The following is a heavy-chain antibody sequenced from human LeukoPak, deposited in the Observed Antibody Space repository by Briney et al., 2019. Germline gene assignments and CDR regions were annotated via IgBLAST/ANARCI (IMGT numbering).Heavy chain of an antibody. D-gene: IGHD6-19*01. CDR2: ISAYNGNT. CDR3: ARPAVAGSFDY. J-gene: IGHJ4*02. CDR1: GYTFTSYG. V-gene: IGHV1-18*01. Sequence: ASVKVSCKASGYTFTSYGISWVRQAPGQGLEWMGWISAYNGNTSYAQKLQGRVTMTTDTSTSTAHMELRSLRSDDTAVYYCARPAVAGSFDYWGQGTLVTVSS.